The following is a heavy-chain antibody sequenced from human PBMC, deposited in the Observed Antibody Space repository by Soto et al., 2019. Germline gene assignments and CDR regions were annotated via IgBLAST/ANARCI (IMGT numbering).Heavy chain of an antibody. D-gene: IGHD6-25*01. CDR2: ISAYNGNT. CDR1: GYPFTSYG. V-gene: IGHV1-18*01. J-gene: IGHJ6*02. CDR3: AGGGSGMDG. Sequence: QVQLVQSGAEVKKPGASVKVSCKASGYPFTSYGISSVRHAPGQGFEWMGWISAYNGNTNYAQKLQGRVTMTTDTSTSTGYMELRSLGSDDTGVYYCAGGGSGMDGWGQGTTVTVSS.